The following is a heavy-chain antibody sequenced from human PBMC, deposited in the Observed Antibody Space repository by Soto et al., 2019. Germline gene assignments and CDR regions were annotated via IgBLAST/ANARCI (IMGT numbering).Heavy chain of an antibody. D-gene: IGHD3-16*01. CDR1: GFSLTTSGVG. Sequence: QITLKASGPTLVKPTQTLTLTCSSSGFSLTTSGVGVGWIRQPPGKALEWVALIYWEDAKGYSPSLKNRFTITKDTAKTQVVLTMTNIDPMDTATYFCAHRQKSAVSNYGTCRNWFGPWGQGILVTVSS. CDR2: IYWEDAK. J-gene: IGHJ5*02. V-gene: IGHV2-5*02. CDR3: AHRQKSAVSNYGTCRNWFGP.